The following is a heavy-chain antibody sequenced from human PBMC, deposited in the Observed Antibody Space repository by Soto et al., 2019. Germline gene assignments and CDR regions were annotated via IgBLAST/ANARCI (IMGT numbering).Heavy chain of an antibody. Sequence: KPSETLSLTCTVSGGSISSYYWSWIRQPPGKGLEWIGYIYYSGSTNYNPSLKSRVTISVDTSKNQFSLKLSSVTAADTAVYYCARSHFPYYYGSGSYYNGASLDYYYGMDVWGQGTTVTVSS. J-gene: IGHJ6*02. CDR1: GGSISSYY. V-gene: IGHV4-59*01. CDR3: ARSHFPYYYGSGSYYNGASLDYYYGMDV. CDR2: IYYSGST. D-gene: IGHD3-10*01.